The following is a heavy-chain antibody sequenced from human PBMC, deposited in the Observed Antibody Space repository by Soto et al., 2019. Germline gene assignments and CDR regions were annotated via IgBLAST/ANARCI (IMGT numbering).Heavy chain of an antibody. V-gene: IGHV3-23*01. Sequence: EVQLLESGGGLVQPGGSLRLSCAASGFTFSSYAMSWVRQAPGKGLEWVSAISGSGGSTYYADSVKGRFTISRDNSKNPLDLQMNSLRAVDAAVYYCAKATSGLYNWFDPWGQGTLVTVSS. D-gene: IGHD6-25*01. CDR3: AKATSGLYNWFDP. J-gene: IGHJ5*02. CDR1: GFTFSSYA. CDR2: ISGSGGST.